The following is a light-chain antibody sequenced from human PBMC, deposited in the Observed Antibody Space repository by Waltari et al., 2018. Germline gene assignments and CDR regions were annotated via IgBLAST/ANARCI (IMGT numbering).Light chain of an antibody. CDR1: QSVIRY. CDR2: DAS. J-gene: IGKJ1*01. V-gene: IGKV3-11*01. CDR3: QQRDNWPGT. Sequence: EIVLTQSPDTLSLSPGERAPLSCRASQSVIRYLAWYQQKPGQAPRLLIYDASKRATDIPARFSGSASGTDFTLTISSLEPEDSAVYYCQQRDNWPGTFGQGTRVEIK.